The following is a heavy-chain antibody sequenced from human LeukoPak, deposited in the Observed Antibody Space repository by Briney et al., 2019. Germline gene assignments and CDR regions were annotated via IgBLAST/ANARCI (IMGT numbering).Heavy chain of an antibody. CDR1: GFNFTNYN. CDR2: IHSSSGSI. CDR3: ARVWGSSMIETNYIDL. V-gene: IGHV3-21*01. D-gene: IGHD3-22*01. J-gene: IGHJ2*01. Sequence: PGGSLRLSCAASGFNFTNYNMNWVRQAPGKGLEWVSSIHSSSGSIYYADSLKGRFTISRDNAKNSLYLQMNSLRAEDTAVYYCARVWGSSMIETNYIDLWGRGTLVTVSS.